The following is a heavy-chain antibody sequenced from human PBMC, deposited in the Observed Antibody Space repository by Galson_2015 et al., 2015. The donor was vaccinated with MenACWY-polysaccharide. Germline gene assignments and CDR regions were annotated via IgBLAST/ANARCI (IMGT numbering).Heavy chain of an antibody. CDR2: IHPKSGGT. V-gene: IGHV1-2*02. CDR3: ATPGGRDY. CDR1: GYSFIGYY. Sequence: SVKVSCKASGYSFIGYYIHWVRQAPGQGLEWMGWIHPKSGGTQYAQKFQGRVTMTRDTSISTSYMELSRLRPDDTAVYYCATPGGRDYWGQGTPVTVSS. J-gene: IGHJ4*02. D-gene: IGHD4-23*01.